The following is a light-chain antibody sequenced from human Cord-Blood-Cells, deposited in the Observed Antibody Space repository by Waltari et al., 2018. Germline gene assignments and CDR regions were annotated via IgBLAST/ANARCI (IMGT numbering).Light chain of an antibody. CDR1: SPNIGSNP. J-gene: IGLJ1*01. V-gene: IGLV1-44*01. CDR2: RNN. CDR3: AAWDDSLNGYV. Sequence: QSVLTQPPSASGTPGQRVTIPCSGSSPNIGSNPVNWYQQLPGTAPKLLIYRNNQRPSGVPDRFSGSKSGTSASLAISGLQAEDEADYYCAAWDDSLNGYVFGTGTKVTVL.